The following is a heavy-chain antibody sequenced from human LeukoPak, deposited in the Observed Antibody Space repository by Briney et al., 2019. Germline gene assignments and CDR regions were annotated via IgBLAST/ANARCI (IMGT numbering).Heavy chain of an antibody. Sequence: SETLSLTCTVSGGSISSSTYYWSWIRQPPGKGLEWVGYIYYSGSTNYNPSLKSRVTISVDTSKNQSSLKLSSVTAADTAVYYCARAAGLGSTFDYWGQGTLVTVSS. V-gene: IGHV4-61*01. D-gene: IGHD2-2*01. CDR3: ARAAGLGSTFDY. CDR2: IYYSGST. J-gene: IGHJ4*02. CDR1: GGSISSSTYY.